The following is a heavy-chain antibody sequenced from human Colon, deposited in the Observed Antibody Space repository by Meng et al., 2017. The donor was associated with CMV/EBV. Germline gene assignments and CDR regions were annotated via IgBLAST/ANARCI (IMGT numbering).Heavy chain of an antibody. CDR1: GFSFTTYA. Sequence: WEATGFSFTTYAMSGGRQAPGRGLEWVSSISRDGDDTYYAESVKGRFIVSRDNSKNTLYLQVNGLRAEDTAVYYCATLKWLNYFFEYWGQGTLVTVSS. J-gene: IGHJ4*02. CDR3: ATLKWLNYFFEY. V-gene: IGHV3-23*01. D-gene: IGHD5-24*01. CDR2: ISRDGDDT.